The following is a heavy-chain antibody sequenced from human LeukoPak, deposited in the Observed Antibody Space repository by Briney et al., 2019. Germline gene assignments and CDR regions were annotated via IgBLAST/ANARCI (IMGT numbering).Heavy chain of an antibody. CDR1: GYTFTSYA. J-gene: IGHJ4*02. CDR2: INAGNGNT. CDR3: ARDPGYSSGWYNYFDY. D-gene: IGHD6-19*01. V-gene: IGHV1-3*01. Sequence: ASVKVSCKASGYTFTSYAMHWVRQAPGQRLEWMGWINAGNGNTKYSQKFQGRVTITRDTSASTAYMELSSLRSEDTAVYYCARDPGYSSGWYNYFDYWGQGTLVTVSS.